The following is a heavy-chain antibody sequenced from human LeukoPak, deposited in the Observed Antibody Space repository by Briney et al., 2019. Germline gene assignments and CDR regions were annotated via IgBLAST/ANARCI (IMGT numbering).Heavy chain of an antibody. CDR1: GGSISSSSYY. D-gene: IGHD6-19*01. Sequence: PSETLSLTSTVSGGSISSSSYYWGWIRQPPGKGLEWIGSIYYSGSTYYNPSLKSRVTISVDTSKNQFSLKLSSVTAADTAVYYCARRGEAAVAGTGGFDYWGQGTLVTVSS. CDR2: IYYSGST. J-gene: IGHJ4*02. CDR3: ARRGEAAVAGTGGFDY. V-gene: IGHV4-39*01.